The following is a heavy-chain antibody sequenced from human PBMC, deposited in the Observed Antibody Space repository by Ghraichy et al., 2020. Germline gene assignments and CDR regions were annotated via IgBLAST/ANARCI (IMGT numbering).Heavy chain of an antibody. Sequence: SETLSLTCTVSGGSISGHYCTWIRQPPGKGLEWIGYIYDSGNINYNPSLKSRVTISDDTSKNAFSLKVTSVTPADTAVYYCAMAPPIVVAGRDRNYNYMDDWGRGTTDTVSS. CDR3: AMAPPIVVAGRDRNYNYMDD. D-gene: IGHD6-19*01. V-gene: IGHV4-59*11. CDR1: GGSISGHY. CDR2: IYDSGNI. J-gene: IGHJ6*03.